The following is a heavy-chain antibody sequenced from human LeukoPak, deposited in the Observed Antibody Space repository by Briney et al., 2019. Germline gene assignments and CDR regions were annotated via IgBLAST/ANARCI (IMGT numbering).Heavy chain of an antibody. CDR1: GFTFGRYW. Sequence: GGSLRLSCAASGFTFGRYWMHWVRQAPGKGLVWVSRVNSDGSSTTYADSVKGRFTISRDDAKNTLYLQMNSLRAEDTAVYYCARGGSGYCSTGSCYPFDYWGQGALVTVSS. V-gene: IGHV3-74*01. CDR2: VNSDGSST. D-gene: IGHD2-15*01. J-gene: IGHJ4*02. CDR3: ARGGSGYCSTGSCYPFDY.